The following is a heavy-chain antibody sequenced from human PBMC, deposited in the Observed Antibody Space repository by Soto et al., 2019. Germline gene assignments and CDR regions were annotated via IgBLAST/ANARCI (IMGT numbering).Heavy chain of an antibody. CDR3: AGDTTEYYYDSSGPD. Sequence: SETLSLTCTVSGGSISSGGYYWSWIRQHPGKGLEWTGYIYYSGSTYYNPSLESRVTISVDTSKNQFSLKLSSVTAADTAVYYCAGDTTEYYYDSSGPDWGQGTLVTVSS. J-gene: IGHJ4*02. D-gene: IGHD3-22*01. V-gene: IGHV4-31*03. CDR1: GGSISSGGYY. CDR2: IYYSGST.